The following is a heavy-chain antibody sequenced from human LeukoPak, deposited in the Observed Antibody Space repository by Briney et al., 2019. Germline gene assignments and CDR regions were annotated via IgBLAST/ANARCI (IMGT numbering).Heavy chain of an antibody. CDR3: ARRQPGYSGYDLI. D-gene: IGHD5-12*01. CDR1: GYSFTSYW. J-gene: IGHJ4*02. Sequence: GSSLKISCKGSGYSFTSYWIGWVRQIRGKRLELMGIIYPGDSDTRYSPSFQGQVTISADKSISTAYLQRSSLKASDTAMYYCARRQPGYSGYDLIWGQGTLVTVSS. V-gene: IGHV5-51*01. CDR2: IYPGDSDT.